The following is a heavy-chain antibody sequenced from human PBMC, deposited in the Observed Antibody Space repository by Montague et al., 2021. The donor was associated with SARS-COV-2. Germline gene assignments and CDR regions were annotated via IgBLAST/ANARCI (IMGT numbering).Heavy chain of an antibody. Sequence: PALVKPTQTLTLTCTFSGFSLSTSGMCVSWIRQPPGKALEWLARIDWDDDKYYSTSLKTRLTISKDTSNNQVVLTMTNMDPVDTATYYCARIRYDILTGYQTLFDYWGQGTLVTVSS. D-gene: IGHD3-9*01. CDR2: IDWDDDK. CDR1: GFSLSTSGMC. V-gene: IGHV2-70*11. J-gene: IGHJ4*02. CDR3: ARIRYDILTGYQTLFDY.